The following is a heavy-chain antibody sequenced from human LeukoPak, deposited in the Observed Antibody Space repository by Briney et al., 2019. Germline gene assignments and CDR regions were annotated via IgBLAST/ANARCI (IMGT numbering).Heavy chain of an antibody. V-gene: IGHV1-18*01. CDR3: AGDRSPVLSYYYGSGIINDAFDI. Sequence: ASVKDSCKASGYTFTSYGISWVRQAPGQGLEWMGWISAYNGNTNYAQKLQGRVTMTTDTSTSTAYMELRSLRSDDTAVYYCAGDRSPVLSYYYGSGIINDAFDIWGQGTMVTVSS. J-gene: IGHJ3*02. D-gene: IGHD3-10*01. CDR2: ISAYNGNT. CDR1: GYTFTSYG.